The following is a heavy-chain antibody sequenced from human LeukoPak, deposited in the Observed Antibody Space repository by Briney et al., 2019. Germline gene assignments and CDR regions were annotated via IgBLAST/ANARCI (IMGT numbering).Heavy chain of an antibody. Sequence: SGPTLVKPTQTLTLTCTFSGFSLSTSGVGVGWIRQPPGKALEWLALIYWNDDKRYSPSLKSRLTITKDTSKNQVVLTMTNMDPVDTATYYCAHRRGLRYYGSGSYYKRQKKENNWFDPWGQGTLVTVSS. CDR1: GFSLSTSGVG. D-gene: IGHD3-10*01. V-gene: IGHV2-5*01. J-gene: IGHJ5*02. CDR3: AHRRGLRYYGSGSYYKRQKKENNWFDP. CDR2: IYWNDDK.